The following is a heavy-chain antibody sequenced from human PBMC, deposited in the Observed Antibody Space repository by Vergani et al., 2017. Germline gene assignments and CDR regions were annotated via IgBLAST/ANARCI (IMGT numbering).Heavy chain of an antibody. J-gene: IGHJ4*02. Sequence: QVQLVQSGAEVKKPGSSVKVSCKASGGTFSSYAISWVRQAPGQGLEWMGGIIPIFGTANYAQKFQGRVTITADESTSTAYMVLSSLRSEETAVYYCSRALEMASTPSGFDYWGQGTLVTVSS. CDR2: IIPIFGTA. V-gene: IGHV1-69*01. CDR1: GGTFSSYA. D-gene: IGHD5-24*01. CDR3: SRALEMASTPSGFDY.